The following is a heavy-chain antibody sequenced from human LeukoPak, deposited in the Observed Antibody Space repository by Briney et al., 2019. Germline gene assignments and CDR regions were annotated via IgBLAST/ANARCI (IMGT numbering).Heavy chain of an antibody. J-gene: IGHJ3*02. CDR1: GGSISSYY. CDR2: IYYSGST. V-gene: IGHV4-59*01. D-gene: IGHD6-19*01. CDR3: ASSKAPPAVAGDAFDI. Sequence: SETLSLTCTVAGGSISSYYWSWIRQPPGKRLEWFAYIYYSGSTNYNPSLKSRVTISVDTSKNQFSLRLSSVTAADTAVYYCASSKAPPAVAGDAFDIWGQGTMVTVSS.